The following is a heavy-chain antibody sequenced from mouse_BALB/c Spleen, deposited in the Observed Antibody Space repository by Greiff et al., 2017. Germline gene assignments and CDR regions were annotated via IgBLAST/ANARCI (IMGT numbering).Heavy chain of an antibody. CDR2: ISNGGGST. Sequence: EVKLMESGGGLVQPGGSLKLSCAASGFTFSSYTMSWVRQTPEKRLEWVAYISNGGGSTYYPDTVKGRFTISRDNAKNTLYLQMSSLKSEDTAMYYCERHNYGSSYPYYFDYWGQGTTLTVSS. V-gene: IGHV5-12-2*01. D-gene: IGHD1-1*01. CDR3: ERHNYGSSYPYYFDY. J-gene: IGHJ2*01. CDR1: GFTFSSYT.